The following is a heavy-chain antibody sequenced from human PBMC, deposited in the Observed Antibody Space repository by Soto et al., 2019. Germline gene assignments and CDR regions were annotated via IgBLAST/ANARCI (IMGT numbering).Heavy chain of an antibody. D-gene: IGHD3-22*01. CDR2: ISYGGGTT. CDR1: EFTFSNYA. J-gene: IGHJ4*02. Sequence: GGSLRLSCAASEFTFSNYAMSWVRQAPGEGLEWVSAISYGGGTTYYADSVKGRFTISRDNAKNTLYLQMNSLRADDTAVYYCARVRPYDYNDSGYYGPNFDYWGQGTLVTVSS. CDR3: ARVRPYDYNDSGYYGPNFDY. V-gene: IGHV3-23*01.